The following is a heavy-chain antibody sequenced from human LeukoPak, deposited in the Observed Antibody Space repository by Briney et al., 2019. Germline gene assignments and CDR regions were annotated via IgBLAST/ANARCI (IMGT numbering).Heavy chain of an antibody. Sequence: ASVKVSCKASGGTFSSYAISWVRQATGQGLEWMGWMNPNSANTGYAQKFQGRVTITRNTSISTAYMELSSLRSEDTAVYYCARGNYVGYYYYYMDAWGKGTTVTVSS. CDR2: MNPNSANT. D-gene: IGHD1-7*01. CDR1: GGTFSSYA. V-gene: IGHV1-8*03. J-gene: IGHJ6*03. CDR3: ARGNYVGYYYYYMDA.